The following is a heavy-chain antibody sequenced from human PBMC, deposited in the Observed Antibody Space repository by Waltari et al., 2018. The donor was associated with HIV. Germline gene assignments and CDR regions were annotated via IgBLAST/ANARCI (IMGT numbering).Heavy chain of an antibody. CDR3: ARDDPDTNGNNWFDP. V-gene: IGHV4-61*02. J-gene: IGHJ5*02. CDR1: GGSISSGSYS. Sequence: QVHLQESGPGLVKPSQTLSLTCSVSGGSISSGSYSWSWIRQPAGKGLGWLGHIYTNGSTKYNPSLKSRVTISRDTSKNQFSLKLNSVTAADTAVYDCARDDPDTNGNNWFDPWGQGALVTVSS. CDR2: IYTNGST. D-gene: IGHD2-8*01.